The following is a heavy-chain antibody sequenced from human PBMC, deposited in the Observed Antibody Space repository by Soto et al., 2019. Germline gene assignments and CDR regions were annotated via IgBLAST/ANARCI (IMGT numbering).Heavy chain of an antibody. J-gene: IGHJ6*03. CDR2: IYYSGST. CDR1: GGSISSYY. D-gene: IGHD3-3*01. CDR3: ARLQAGTYYDFWSGYSGVYYYYMDV. Sequence: PSETLSLTCTVSGGSISSYYWSWIRQPPGKGLEWIGYIYYSGSTNYNPSLKSRVTISVDTSKNQFSLKLSSVTAADTAVYYCARLQAGTYYDFWSGYSGVYYYYMDVWGKGTTVTVS. V-gene: IGHV4-59*08.